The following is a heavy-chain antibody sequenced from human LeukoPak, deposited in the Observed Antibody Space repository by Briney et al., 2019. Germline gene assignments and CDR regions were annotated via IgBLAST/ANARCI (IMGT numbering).Heavy chain of an antibody. J-gene: IGHJ6*03. CDR2: ISSSSSYI. CDR3: ARDQYSSGWYESIYYYYYMDV. CDR1: GFTFSSYS. V-gene: IGHV3-21*01. D-gene: IGHD6-19*01. Sequence: KPGGSLRLSCAASGFTFSSYSMNWVRQAPGKGLEWVSSISSSSSYIYYADSVKGRFTISRDNAKNSLYLQMNSLRAEDTAVYYCARDQYSSGWYESIYYYYYMDVWGKGTTVTVSS.